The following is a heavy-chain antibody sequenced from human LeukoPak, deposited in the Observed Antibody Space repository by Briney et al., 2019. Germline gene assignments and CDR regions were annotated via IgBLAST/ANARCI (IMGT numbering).Heavy chain of an antibody. J-gene: IGHJ3*02. D-gene: IGHD3-22*01. CDR2: IIPILGIA. V-gene: IGHV1-69*04. CDR3: ARADYYDSSGDHAFDI. CDR1: GGTFSSYA. Sequence: SVKVSCKASGGTFSSYAISWVRQAPGQGLEWMGRIIPILGIANYAQKFQGRVTITADKSTSTAYMELSSLRSEDTAVYYCARADYYDSSGDHAFDIWGQGKMVTVSS.